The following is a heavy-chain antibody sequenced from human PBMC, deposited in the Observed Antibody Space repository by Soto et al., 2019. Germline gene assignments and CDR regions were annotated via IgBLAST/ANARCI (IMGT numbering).Heavy chain of an antibody. CDR3: ARWYYDFWSGYYPAYYYYYMDV. D-gene: IGHD3-3*01. V-gene: IGHV1-8*01. CDR1: GYTFTSYD. J-gene: IGHJ6*03. Sequence: ASVKVACKASGYTFTSYDIDGVRQATGQGLEWMGWMNPNSGNTGYAQKFQGRVTMTRNTSISTAYMELSSLRSEDTAVYYCARWYYDFWSGYYPAYYYYYMDVWGKGTTVTVSS. CDR2: MNPNSGNT.